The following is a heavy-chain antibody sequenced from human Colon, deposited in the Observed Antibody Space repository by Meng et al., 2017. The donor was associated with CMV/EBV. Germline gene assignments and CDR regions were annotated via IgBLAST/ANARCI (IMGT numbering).Heavy chain of an antibody. J-gene: IGHJ4*02. CDR2: IAGDSSRR. Sequence: ASVKVSCKASGGTFSSYAISWVRQAPGQGLEWMGWIAGDSSRRNYAQKVQGRVTMTTDTSTSTAYMELRSLRSDDTAIYFCARYHYYDRSGYLKVHLDYWGQGTLVTVSS. CDR1: GGTFSSYA. D-gene: IGHD3-22*01. V-gene: IGHV1-18*01. CDR3: ARYHYYDRSGYLKVHLDY.